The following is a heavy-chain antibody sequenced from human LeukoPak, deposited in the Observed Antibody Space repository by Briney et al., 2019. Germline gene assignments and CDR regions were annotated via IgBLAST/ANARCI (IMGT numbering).Heavy chain of an antibody. Sequence: SVKVSCKASEYTFSTYHIQWVREAPGQGLEWMGGIIPIFGTANYAQKFQGRVTITADESTSTAYMELSSLRSEDTAVYYCARDRIRDYAHDAFDIWGQGTMVTVSS. V-gene: IGHV1-69*13. CDR3: ARDRIRDYAHDAFDI. CDR1: EYTFSTYH. J-gene: IGHJ3*02. CDR2: IIPIFGTA. D-gene: IGHD3-16*01.